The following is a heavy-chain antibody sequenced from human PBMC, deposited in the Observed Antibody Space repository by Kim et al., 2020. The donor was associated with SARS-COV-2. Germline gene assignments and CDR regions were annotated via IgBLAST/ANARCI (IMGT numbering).Heavy chain of an antibody. CDR3: ARDHVSRLLWFGEYRGYYYGMDV. Sequence: SETLSLTCTVSGGSISSYYWSWIRQPAGKGLEWIGRIYTSGSTNYNPSLKSRVTMSVDTSKNQFSLKLSSVTAADTAVYYCARDHVSRLLWFGEYRGYYYGMDVWGQGTTVTVSS. D-gene: IGHD3-10*01. V-gene: IGHV4-4*07. CDR1: GGSISSYY. J-gene: IGHJ6*02. CDR2: IYTSGST.